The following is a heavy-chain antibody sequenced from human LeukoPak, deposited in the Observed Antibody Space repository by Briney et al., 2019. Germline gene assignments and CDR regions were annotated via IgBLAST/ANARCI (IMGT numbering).Heavy chain of an antibody. CDR1: GYTFTGYY. Sequence: ASVKVSCKASGYTFTGYYMHWVRQAPGQGLEWMGWINPNSGGTNYAQKFQGRVTMTRDTSISTAYMELSSLRSDDTAVYYCARAAYNILTSYYTIGFDYWGQGTLVTVSS. V-gene: IGHV1-2*02. CDR3: ARAAYNILTSYYTIGFDY. J-gene: IGHJ4*02. D-gene: IGHD3-9*01. CDR2: INPNSGGT.